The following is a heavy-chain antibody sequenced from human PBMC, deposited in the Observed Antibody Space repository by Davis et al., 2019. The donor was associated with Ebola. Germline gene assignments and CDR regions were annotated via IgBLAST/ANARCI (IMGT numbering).Heavy chain of an antibody. J-gene: IGHJ4*02. V-gene: IGHV3-21*01. D-gene: IGHD3-22*01. Sequence: GESLKISCAASGFTFSSYSMNWVRQAPGKGLEWVSSISSSSSYIYYADSVKGRFTISRDNAKTSLYLKMNSLGAEDTAVYYCARDGYYYDSSGYAYYFDYWGQGTLVTVSS. CDR3: ARDGYYYDSSGYAYYFDY. CDR2: ISSSSSYI. CDR1: GFTFSSYS.